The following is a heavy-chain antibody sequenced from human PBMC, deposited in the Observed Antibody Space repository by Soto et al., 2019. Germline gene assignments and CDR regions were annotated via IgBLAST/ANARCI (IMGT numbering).Heavy chain of an antibody. V-gene: IGHV1-69*08. CDR1: GGTFTSDT. CDR3: AREEGSYNMGSFPFYHMDV. CDR2: IVPILGTG. Sequence: QVQLVQSGPEVKKSGSSVKVSCKLSGGTFTSDTISWLRLAPGQGLEWMGRIVPILGTGNYAKKFQGRVTITEDRSTYTGYMELRSLTSEDTAIYYGAREEGSYNMGSFPFYHMDVWGNGTTVTV. D-gene: IGHD3-10*01. J-gene: IGHJ6*03.